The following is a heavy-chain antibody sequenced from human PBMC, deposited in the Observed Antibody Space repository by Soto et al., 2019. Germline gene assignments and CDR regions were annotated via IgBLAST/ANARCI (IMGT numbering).Heavy chain of an antibody. J-gene: IGHJ4*02. D-gene: IGHD1-20*01. CDR3: ASNWQLLPPFDF. CDR2: IYYSGST. V-gene: IGHV4-39*01. CDR1: GGSISSSSYY. Sequence: PSETLSLTCTVSGGSISSSSYYWGWIRQPPGKGLEWIGSIYYSGSTYYNPSLKSRVTISVDTSTNQFSLKLSSVTPADTDVYYFASNWQLLPPFDFRGQEPLVIGS.